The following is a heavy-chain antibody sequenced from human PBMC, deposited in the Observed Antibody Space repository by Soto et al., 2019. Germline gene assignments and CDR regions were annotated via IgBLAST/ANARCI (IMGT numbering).Heavy chain of an antibody. CDR1: GDSVSSNSAA. CDR2: TYYRSKWYN. CDR3: ARVRCSAGTCLDGLDF. D-gene: IGHD2-15*01. V-gene: IGHV6-1*01. Sequence: SETLSLTCAVSGDSVSSNSAAWNWIRQSPSRGLEWLGRTYYRSKWYNDYAVSVKSRMAINPDTSRNQFSLQLNYVTPEDTAVYYCARVRCSAGTCLDGLDFWGQGTTVTVSS. J-gene: IGHJ6*02.